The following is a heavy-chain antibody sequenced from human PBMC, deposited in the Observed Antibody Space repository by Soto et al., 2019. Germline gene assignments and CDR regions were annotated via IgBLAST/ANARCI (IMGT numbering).Heavy chain of an antibody. Sequence: ESLTISCKGSGYSFTSYWISLVRQMPGKGLEWMGRIDPSDSYTNYSPSFQGHVTISADKSISTAYLQWSSLKASDTAMYYCARHVRRYCSSTSCYTSLYYYGMDVWGQGTTVTVSS. CDR1: GYSFTSYW. CDR3: ARHVRRYCSSTSCYTSLYYYGMDV. CDR2: IDPSDSYT. J-gene: IGHJ6*02. V-gene: IGHV5-10-1*01. D-gene: IGHD2-2*02.